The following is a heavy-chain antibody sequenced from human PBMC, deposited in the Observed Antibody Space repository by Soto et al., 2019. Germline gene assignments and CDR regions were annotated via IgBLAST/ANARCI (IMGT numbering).Heavy chain of an antibody. CDR3: AVAMVREILIFESSGMHV. CDR1: GGSFNNYA. D-gene: IGHD3-10*01. J-gene: IGHJ6*02. CDR2: IIPNFDTP. V-gene: IGHV1-69*01. Sequence: QVHLVQSGAEVKKPGSSVKVSCKTSGGSFNNYAVSWVRQAPGQGLEWMGGIIPNFDTPNYAQKFQDRVTIIADEFTSTFYMELRSLRSNDTAVYYCAVAMVREILIFESSGMHVWGQGTTVIVSS.